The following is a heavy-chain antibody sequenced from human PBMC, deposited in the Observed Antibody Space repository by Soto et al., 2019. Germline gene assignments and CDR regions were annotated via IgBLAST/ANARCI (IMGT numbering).Heavy chain of an antibody. D-gene: IGHD3-3*01. CDR3: AKRRIFGVVTGDFDY. CDR1: GFTFSSYA. Sequence: EVQLVESGGGLVQPGGSLRLSCAASGFTFSSYAMSWVRQAPGTGLEWVAAISGGGGSTSYADSEEGRFSISRDNSKKTLHLQMKSLRADDTAVYYCAKRRIFGVVTGDFDYWGQGTLVTVSS. CDR2: ISGGGGST. V-gene: IGHV3-23*04. J-gene: IGHJ4*02.